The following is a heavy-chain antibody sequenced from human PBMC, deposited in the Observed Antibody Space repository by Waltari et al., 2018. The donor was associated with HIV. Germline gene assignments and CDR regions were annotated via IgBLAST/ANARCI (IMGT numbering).Heavy chain of an antibody. J-gene: IGHJ6*02. CDR3: TTLVLLGVGMDV. CDR2: IKSKTEGGTT. CDR1: GFTFSNAW. Sequence: EVQLVESGGGLVKPGGSLRLSCAASGFTFSNAWMSWVRQAPGKGREWVGRIKSKTEGGTTDDAAPVKGRFTISRDDSKNTLYLQMNSLKTEDTAVYYCTTLVLLGVGMDVWGQGTTVTVSS. V-gene: IGHV3-15*01. D-gene: IGHD3-10*01.